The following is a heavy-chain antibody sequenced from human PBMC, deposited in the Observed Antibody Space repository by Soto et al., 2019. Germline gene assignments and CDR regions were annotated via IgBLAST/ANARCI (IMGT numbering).Heavy chain of an antibody. J-gene: IGHJ4*02. CDR1: GFTFSSYN. CDR3: ARVHYYDSSAYYL. V-gene: IGHV3-21*01. Sequence: GGSLRLSCAASGFTFSSYNMNWVRQAPGKGLEWVSSISSSSSYIYYADSVKGRFTISGDNAKNSLYLQMSSLRAEDTAVYYCARVHYYDSSAYYLWGQGTLVTVSS. D-gene: IGHD3-22*01. CDR2: ISSSSSYI.